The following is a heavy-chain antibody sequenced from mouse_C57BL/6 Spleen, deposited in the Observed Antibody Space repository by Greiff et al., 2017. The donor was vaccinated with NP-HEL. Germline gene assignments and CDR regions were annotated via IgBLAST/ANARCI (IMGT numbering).Heavy chain of an antibody. J-gene: IGHJ1*03. D-gene: IGHD2-4*01. V-gene: IGHV1-64*01. Sequence: QVQLQQPGAELVKPGASVKLSCKASGYTFTSYWMHWVKQRPGQGLEWIGMIHPNSGSTNYNEKFKSKATLTVDKSSSTAYMQLSSLTSEDSAVYYCAREEGDYDFWYFDVWGTGTTVTVSS. CDR1: GYTFTSYW. CDR3: AREEGDYDFWYFDV. CDR2: IHPNSGST.